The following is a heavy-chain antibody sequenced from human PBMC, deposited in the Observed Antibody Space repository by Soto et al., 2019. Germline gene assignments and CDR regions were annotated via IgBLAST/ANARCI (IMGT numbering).Heavy chain of an antibody. Sequence: ASVKVSCKASGYTFTSYGISWVRQAPGQGLEWMGRISTFNGNTNYAQKFQGRVTITTDTSTSTAYMELRSLRSDDTAVYYCARYRPSIAAANPWGQGTLVTVSS. CDR2: ISTFNGNT. J-gene: IGHJ5*02. D-gene: IGHD6-13*01. V-gene: IGHV1-18*01. CDR1: GYTFTSYG. CDR3: ARYRPSIAAANP.